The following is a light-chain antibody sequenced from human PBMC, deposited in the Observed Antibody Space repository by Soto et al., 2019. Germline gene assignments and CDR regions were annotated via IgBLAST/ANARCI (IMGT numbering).Light chain of an antibody. CDR1: QGLGVW. CDR3: QQAYSFPLT. V-gene: IGKV1-12*01. J-gene: IGKJ4*01. Sequence: DIQMTQSPSSVSASVGDRVTITCRASQGLGVWLGWYQQKPGKAPQLLIFGASGLQTGVPSRSSGSGSGTDFTLTISSLQPEDFATYYCQQAYSFPLTFGGGTKVEIK. CDR2: GAS.